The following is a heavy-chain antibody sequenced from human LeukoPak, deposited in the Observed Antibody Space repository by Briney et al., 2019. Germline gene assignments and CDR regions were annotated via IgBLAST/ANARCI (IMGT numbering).Heavy chain of an antibody. Sequence: ASVKVSCKASGYTFTGYYMHWVRQAPGQGLEWMGWINPNSGGTNYAQKFQGRVTMTRDTSISTAYMELSRLRSDDTAVYYCARGDWLLSIAPIDYWGQGTLATVSS. J-gene: IGHJ4*02. CDR1: GYTFTGYY. CDR2: INPNSGGT. CDR3: ARGDWLLSIAPIDY. D-gene: IGHD3-9*01. V-gene: IGHV1-2*02.